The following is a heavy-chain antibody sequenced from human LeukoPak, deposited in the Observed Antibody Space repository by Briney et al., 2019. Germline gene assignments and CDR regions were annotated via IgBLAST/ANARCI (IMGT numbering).Heavy chain of an antibody. CDR1: RFTFSSYG. CDR2: ISVSGGST. V-gene: IGHV3-23*01. J-gene: IGHJ4*02. Sequence: GGTLRLSCAASRFTFSSYGMSWVRQAPGKGLEWVSGISVSGGSTYYADSVKGRFTTSRDNSKNTLYLQMNSLRAEDTAVYYCAKRRVRYGSGRSALDYWGQGTLVTVSS. D-gene: IGHD3-10*01. CDR3: AKRRVRYGSGRSALDY.